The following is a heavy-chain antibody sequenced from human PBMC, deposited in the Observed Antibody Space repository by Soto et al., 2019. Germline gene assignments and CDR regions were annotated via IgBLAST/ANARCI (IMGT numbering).Heavy chain of an antibody. J-gene: IGHJ5*02. V-gene: IGHV4-31*03. CDR1: GGSISSGGYC. CDR3: ARTVSYGNRFDP. Sequence: SETLSLTCTVSGGSISSGGYCWSWILHHPGKGLEWIGYIYYSGSTYYNPSLKSRVTISVDTSKNQFSLKLSSVTAADTAVYYCARTVSYGNRFDPWGQGTLVTVSS. D-gene: IGHD2-21*02. CDR2: IYYSGST.